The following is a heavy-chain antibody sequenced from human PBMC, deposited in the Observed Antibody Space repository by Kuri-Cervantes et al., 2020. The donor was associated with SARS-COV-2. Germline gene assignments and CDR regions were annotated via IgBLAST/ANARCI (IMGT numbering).Heavy chain of an antibody. CDR2: INPSGGST. J-gene: IGHJ4*02. D-gene: IGHD2-2*01. CDR3: ARAITRWVVPAAMVDY. V-gene: IGHV1-46*01. CDR1: GYTFTSYY. Sequence: ASVKVSCKASGYTFTSYYMHWVRQAPGQGLEWMGIINPSGGSTSYAQKFQGRVTMTTDTSTSTAYMELRSLRSDDTAVYFCARAITRWVVPAAMVDYWGQGTLVTVSS.